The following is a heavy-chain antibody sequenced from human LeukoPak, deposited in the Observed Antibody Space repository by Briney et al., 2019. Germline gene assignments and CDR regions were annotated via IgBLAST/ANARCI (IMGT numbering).Heavy chain of an antibody. CDR2: INHSGST. CDR1: GGSISSYY. Sequence: SETLSLTCTVSGGSISSYYWSWIRQPPGKGLEWIGEINHSGSTNYNPSLKSRVTISVDTSKNQFSLKLSSVTAADTAVYYCARGRVLRYLDWPYYFDYWGQGTLVTVSS. CDR3: ARGRVLRYLDWPYYFDY. D-gene: IGHD3-9*01. V-gene: IGHV4-34*01. J-gene: IGHJ4*02.